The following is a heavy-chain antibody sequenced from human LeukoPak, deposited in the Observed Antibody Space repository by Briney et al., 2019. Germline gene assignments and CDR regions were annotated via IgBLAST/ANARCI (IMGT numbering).Heavy chain of an antibody. Sequence: GGSLRLSCVASGFNFSKNDMHWVRHTTERGLEWVSAIGVGGDTYYADPVKGRFTISRENGKNSVYLQMNSLRAGDTAVYFCAKAFDYNGLRGEGGSFDCWGQGALVTVSS. J-gene: IGHJ4*02. CDR3: AKAFDYNGLRGEGGSFDC. V-gene: IGHV3-13*01. CDR2: IGVGGDT. D-gene: IGHD4-11*01. CDR1: GFNFSKND.